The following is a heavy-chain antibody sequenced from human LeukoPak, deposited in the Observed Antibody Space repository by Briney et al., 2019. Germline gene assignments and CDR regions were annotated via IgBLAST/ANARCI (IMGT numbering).Heavy chain of an antibody. Sequence: ASVKVSCKASGYTFTAYYMHWVRQAPGQGLEWMGWINPNSGGTSYAQRFQGRVTMTRDTSISTVYMQLSRLRSDDTAVYYCASTPRGIADFEYWGQGTLVAVSS. V-gene: IGHV1-2*02. D-gene: IGHD2-21*01. CDR1: GYTFTAYY. J-gene: IGHJ4*02. CDR3: ASTPRGIADFEY. CDR2: INPNSGGT.